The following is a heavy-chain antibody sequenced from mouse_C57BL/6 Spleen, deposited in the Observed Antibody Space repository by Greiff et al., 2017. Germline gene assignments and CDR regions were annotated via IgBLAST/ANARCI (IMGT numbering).Heavy chain of an antibody. CDR3: TSFDTTVVATRGYAMDY. J-gene: IGHJ4*01. V-gene: IGHV14-1*01. CDR2: IDPEDGDT. CDR1: GFNIKDYY. D-gene: IGHD1-1*01. Sequence: EVQLQQSGAELVRPGASVKLSCPASGFNIKDYYMHWVKQRPEQGLEWIGRIDPEDGDTEYAPKFQGKATMTADTSSNTAYLQLSSLTSEDTAVYYCTSFDTTVVATRGYAMDYWGQGASVTVSS.